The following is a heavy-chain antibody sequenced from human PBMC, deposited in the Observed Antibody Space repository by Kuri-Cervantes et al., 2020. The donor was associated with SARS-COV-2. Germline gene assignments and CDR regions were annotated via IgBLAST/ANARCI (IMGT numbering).Heavy chain of an antibody. V-gene: IGHV1-69*05. CDR2: IIPIFGTA. Sequence: SVKVSCKASGGTFSSYAISWVRQAPGQGLEWMGGIIPIFGTANYAQKFQGRVTITTDESTSTAYMELSSLRSEDTAVYYCASEGSETGIAAIPSAAYFQHWGQGTLVTDSS. CDR1: GGTFSSYA. CDR3: ASEGSETGIAAIPSAAYFQH. J-gene: IGHJ1*01. D-gene: IGHD6-25*01.